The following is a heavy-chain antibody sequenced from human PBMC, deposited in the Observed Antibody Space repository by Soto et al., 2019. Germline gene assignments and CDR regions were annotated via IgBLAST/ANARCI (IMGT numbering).Heavy chain of an antibody. J-gene: IGHJ4*02. Sequence: SVKVSCKTSGGTNSGYTISWVRQAPGQGLEWMGRIIAILGKTNYAQKFQGRVTITADKSTSTAYMELRSLRSDDTAVYYCARDYDILTGPTSDVQPKYWGQGTLVTVSS. V-gene: IGHV1-69*08. CDR1: GGTNSGYT. CDR2: IIAILGKT. CDR3: ARDYDILTGPTSDVQPKY. D-gene: IGHD3-9*01.